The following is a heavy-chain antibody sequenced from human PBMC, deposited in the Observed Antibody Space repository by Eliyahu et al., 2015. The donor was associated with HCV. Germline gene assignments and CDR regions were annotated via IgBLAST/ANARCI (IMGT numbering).Heavy chain of an antibody. Sequence: GFTVSGSYMAWVRQAPGKGLECVSVLYSGGSPYYADSVKGRFTISRDISKNTIYLEMNNLRVEDTAVYYCATLTGPGATINFYFDHWGQGTLVTVSS. D-gene: IGHD1-26*01. CDR3: ATLTGPGATINFYFDH. J-gene: IGHJ4*02. CDR1: GFTVSGSY. CDR2: LYSGGSP. V-gene: IGHV3-53*01.